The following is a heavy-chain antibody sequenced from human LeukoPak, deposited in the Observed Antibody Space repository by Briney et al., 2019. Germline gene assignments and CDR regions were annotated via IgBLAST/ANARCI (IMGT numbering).Heavy chain of an antibody. V-gene: IGHV4-38-2*01. CDR3: ATPDPNYYDSSGRAFDI. J-gene: IGHJ3*02. D-gene: IGHD3-22*01. CDR2: IYHSGST. CDR1: GYSISSGYY. Sequence: PSETLSLTCAVSGYSISSGYYWGWIRQPPGKGLEWIGSIYHSGSTYYNPSLKSRVTISVDTSKNQFSLKLSSVTAADTAVYYCATPDPNYYDSSGRAFDIWGRGTMVTVSS.